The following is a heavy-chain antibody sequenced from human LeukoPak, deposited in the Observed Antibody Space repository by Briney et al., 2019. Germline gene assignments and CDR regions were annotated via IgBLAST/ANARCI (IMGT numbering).Heavy chain of an antibody. D-gene: IGHD2-21*02. CDR3: AREKYCGGDCYSNGMDV. J-gene: IGHJ6*02. CDR1: GFTFSSYA. V-gene: IGHV3-53*01. Sequence: GGSLRLSCAASGFTFSSYAMSWVRQAPGKGLEWVSVIYSGGSTYYADPVKGRFTISRDNSKNTLYLQMNSLRAEDTAVYYCAREKYCGGDCYSNGMDVWGQGTTVTVSS. CDR2: IYSGGST.